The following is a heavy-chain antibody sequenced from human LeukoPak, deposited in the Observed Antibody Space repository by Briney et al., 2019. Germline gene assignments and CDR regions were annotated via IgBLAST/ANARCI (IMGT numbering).Heavy chain of an antibody. J-gene: IGHJ5*02. V-gene: IGHV3-74*01. D-gene: IGHD4/OR15-4a*01. Sequence: GGSLRLSCAASGFTFSSYWMHWVRQAPGKGLVWVSRINSDGSSTSYADSVKGRFTISRDNAKNSLYLQMNSLRAEDTAVYYCARLDDYGRFDPWGQGTLVTVSS. CDR2: INSDGSST. CDR1: GFTFSSYW. CDR3: ARLDDYGRFDP.